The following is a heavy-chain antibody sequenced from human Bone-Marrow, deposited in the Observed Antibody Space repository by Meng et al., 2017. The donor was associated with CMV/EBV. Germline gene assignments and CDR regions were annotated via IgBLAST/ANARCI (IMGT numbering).Heavy chain of an antibody. J-gene: IGHJ4*02. CDR3: ARRYCSSTSCLGGFDY. Sequence: SGPTVKPTQTLTLTCTFSGFSLSTSGMCVSWVRQPPGKALEWLALIDWDDDKYYSTSLKTRLTISKDTSKNQVVLTMTNMDPVDTATYYCARRYCSSTSCLGGFDYWGQGTLVTVSS. V-gene: IGHV2-70*20. CDR1: GFSLSTSGMC. D-gene: IGHD2-2*01. CDR2: IDWDDDK.